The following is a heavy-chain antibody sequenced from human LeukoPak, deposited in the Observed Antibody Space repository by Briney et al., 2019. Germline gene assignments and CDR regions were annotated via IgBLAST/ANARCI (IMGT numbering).Heavy chain of an antibody. CDR1: GYSSISDYF. D-gene: IGHD3/OR15-3a*01. CDR2: IYHSGST. V-gene: IGHV4-38-2*02. Sequence: PSETLSLTCTVSGYSSISDYFWGWIRQPPGKGLEWIGTIYHSGSTYYSPSLKSRVTVSADTSKNEFSLKLSSVTAADTAVYFCARGIDGSRDFYFRYYFDYWGQGTLVTVSS. CDR3: ARGIDGSRDFYFRYYFDY. J-gene: IGHJ4*02.